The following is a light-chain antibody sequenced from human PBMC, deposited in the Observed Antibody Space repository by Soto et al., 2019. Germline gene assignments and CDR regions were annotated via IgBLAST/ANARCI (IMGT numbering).Light chain of an antibody. CDR2: GAS. V-gene: IGKV3-15*01. CDR3: QQYNNWPWT. Sequence: EIVMTQSPATLSVSPGEGATLSCRASQSVSNNLAWYQRKPGQAPRLLIYGASTRAAGIPARFSGSGSGTEFTLTISSLQSEDFAVYYCQQYNNWPWTFGQGTKVDIK. CDR1: QSVSNN. J-gene: IGKJ1*01.